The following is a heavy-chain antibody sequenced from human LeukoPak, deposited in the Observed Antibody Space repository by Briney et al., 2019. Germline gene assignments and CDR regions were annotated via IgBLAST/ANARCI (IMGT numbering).Heavy chain of an antibody. V-gene: IGHV4-34*01. D-gene: IGHD6-19*01. CDR1: GGSFSGYY. Sequence: PSETLSLTCAVYGGSFSGYYWSWIRQPPGKGLEWIGEINHSGSTNYNPSLKSQVTISVDTSKNQFSLKLSSVTAADTAVYYCARDRLGSSLVDSWGQGTLVTVSS. CDR2: INHSGST. CDR3: ARDRLGSSLVDS. J-gene: IGHJ4*02.